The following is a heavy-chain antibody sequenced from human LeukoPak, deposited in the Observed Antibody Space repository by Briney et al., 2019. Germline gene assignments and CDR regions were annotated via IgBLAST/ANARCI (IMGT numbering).Heavy chain of an antibody. V-gene: IGHV3-23*01. CDR2: ISGSGCST. CDR1: GFTFSSYG. J-gene: IGHJ3*02. CDR3: AKTPYGDFDAFDI. D-gene: IGHD4-17*01. Sequence: GGTLRLSCAASGFTFSSYGMSWVRQAPGKGLEWVSAISGSGCSTYYADSVKGRFTISRDNSKNTLYLQMNSLRAEDTAVYYCAKTPYGDFDAFDIWGQGTMVTVSS.